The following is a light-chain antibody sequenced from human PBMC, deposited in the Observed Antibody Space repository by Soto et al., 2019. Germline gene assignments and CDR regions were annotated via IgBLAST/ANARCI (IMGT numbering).Light chain of an antibody. CDR1: QSVSSSY. CDR3: QQYGSPLT. CDR2: GAS. Sequence: EIALTQSPGTLSLSPGERATLSCRASQSVSSSYLAWYQQKPGQAPRLLIYGASSRATCIADRFSGSGSGTDFTLTHSRLEHEDLAVYYCQQYGSPLTCGGGTKVEIK. J-gene: IGKJ4*01. V-gene: IGKV3-20*01.